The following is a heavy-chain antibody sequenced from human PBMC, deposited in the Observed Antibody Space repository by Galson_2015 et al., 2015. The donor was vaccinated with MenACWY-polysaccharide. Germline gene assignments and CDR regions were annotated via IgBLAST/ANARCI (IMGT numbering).Heavy chain of an antibody. V-gene: IGHV3-30-3*01. CDR3: ARSYCDRTTCYGMDA. Sequence: SLRLSYAASGFTFSSYAMHWVRQAPGKGLEWVAVISYNGNNIYYADSEEGRFTISRDNFKSTLYLQMNSLRPEDTGVYYCARSYCDRTTCYGMDAWGQGTMVTVSS. D-gene: IGHD2-21*01. CDR1: GFTFSSYA. CDR2: ISYNGNNI. J-gene: IGHJ6*02.